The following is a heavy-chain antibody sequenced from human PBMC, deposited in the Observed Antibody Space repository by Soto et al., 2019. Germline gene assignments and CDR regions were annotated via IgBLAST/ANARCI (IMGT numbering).Heavy chain of an antibody. CDR3: ARDLGSSGYYCDY. D-gene: IGHD3-22*01. CDR2: IWYDGINK. J-gene: IGHJ4*02. V-gene: IGHV3-33*01. Sequence: QVQLVESGGGVVQPGRSLRLSCAASGFTFSSYGMHWVRQAPGKGLEGVAVIWYDGINKYYADSVKGRFTISRDNSKNTLYLQMNSLRAEDTAVYYCARDLGSSGYYCDYWGQGTLVTVSS. CDR1: GFTFSSYG.